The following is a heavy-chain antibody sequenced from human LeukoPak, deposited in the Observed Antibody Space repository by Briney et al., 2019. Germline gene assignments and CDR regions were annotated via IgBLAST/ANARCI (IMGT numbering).Heavy chain of an antibody. D-gene: IGHD2-2*01. V-gene: IGHV3-48*03. J-gene: IGHJ6*04. CDR3: ARDYKDIVVVPAARHYYYYGMDV. Sequence: PGGSLRLSCAASGFTFSSYEMNWVRQAPGKGLEWVSYISSSGSTIYYADSVKGRFTISRDNAKNSLYLQMNSLRAEDTAVYYCARDYKDIVVVPAARHYYYYGMDVRGKGTTVTVSS. CDR2: ISSSGSTI. CDR1: GFTFSSYE.